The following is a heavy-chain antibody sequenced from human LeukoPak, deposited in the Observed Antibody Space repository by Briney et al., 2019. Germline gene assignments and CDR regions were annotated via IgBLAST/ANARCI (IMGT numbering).Heavy chain of an antibody. CDR1: GGSFSGYY. CDR3: ARGRLLWFGELLEYNWFDP. CDR2: INHSGST. D-gene: IGHD3-10*01. Sequence: PSETLSLTCAVDGGSFSGYYWSWIRQPPGKGLEWIGEINHSGSTNYNPSLKSRVTISVDTSKNQFSLKLSSVTAADTAVYYCARGRLLWFGELLEYNWFDPWGQGTLVTVSS. V-gene: IGHV4-34*01. J-gene: IGHJ5*02.